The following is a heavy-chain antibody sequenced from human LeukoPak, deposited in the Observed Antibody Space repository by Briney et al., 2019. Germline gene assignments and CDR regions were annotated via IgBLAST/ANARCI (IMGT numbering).Heavy chain of an antibody. CDR1: GGSISSHY. J-gene: IGHJ4*02. CDR3: ARVGGTTTRYFDY. Sequence: SETLSLTCTVSGGSISSHYWSWIRQPPGKGLEWIRYIYYSGSTNYNPSLKSRATISVDTSKNHFSLRLSSMSAADTALYYCARVGGTTTRYFDYWGQGTLVTVSS. CDR2: IYYSGST. D-gene: IGHD1-1*01. V-gene: IGHV4-59*11.